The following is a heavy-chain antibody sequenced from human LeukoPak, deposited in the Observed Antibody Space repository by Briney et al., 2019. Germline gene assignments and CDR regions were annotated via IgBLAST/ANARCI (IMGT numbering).Heavy chain of an antibody. D-gene: IGHD3-3*01. Sequence: SETLSLTCTVSGGSISSSSYYWGWIRQPPGTGLEWIGSIYYSGSTYYNPSLKSRVTISVDTSKNQFSLKLSSVTAADTAVYYCARQGPYDFWSGYSGYYFDYWGQGSLVTVSS. CDR3: ARQGPYDFWSGYSGYYFDY. CDR2: IYYSGST. CDR1: GGSISSSSYY. J-gene: IGHJ4*02. V-gene: IGHV4-39*01.